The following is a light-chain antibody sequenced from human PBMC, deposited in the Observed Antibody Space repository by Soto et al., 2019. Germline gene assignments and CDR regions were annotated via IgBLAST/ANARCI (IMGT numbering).Light chain of an antibody. CDR2: EGS. V-gene: IGLV2-23*01. J-gene: IGLJ1*01. CDR1: SSDVGSYNL. CDR3: CSYAGSKNV. Sequence: QSALTQPASVSGSPGQSITISCTGTSSDVGSYNLVSWYQQHPGKAPKLMIYEGSKRPSGVSNRFSGSKSGNTASLTISGLQAEDEADYYCCSYAGSKNVFGTGTKVTVL.